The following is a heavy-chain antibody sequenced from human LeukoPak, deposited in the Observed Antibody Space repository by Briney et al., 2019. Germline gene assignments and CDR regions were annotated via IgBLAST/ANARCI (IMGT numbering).Heavy chain of an antibody. V-gene: IGHV4-59*01. CDR3: ARDSDYYDSSGNGWFDP. D-gene: IGHD3-22*01. CDR2: IYYGGST. J-gene: IGHJ5*02. CDR1: GGSISSYY. Sequence: PSETLSLTCTVSGGSISSYYWSWIRQPPGKGLEWIGYIYYGGSTNYNPPLKSRVTISVDTSKNQFSLKLSSVTAADTAVYYCARDSDYYDSSGNGWFDPWGQGTLVTVSS.